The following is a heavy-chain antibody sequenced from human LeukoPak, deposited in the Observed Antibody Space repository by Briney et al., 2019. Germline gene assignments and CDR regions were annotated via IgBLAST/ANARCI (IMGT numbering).Heavy chain of an antibody. CDR2: IIPIFGTA. Sequence: GASVKVSCKASGGTFSSYAISWVRQAPGQGLEWMGGIIPIFGTANYAQKFQGRVTITTGESTSTAYMELSSLRSEDTAVYYCARRGGDNAFDIWGQGTMVTVSS. V-gene: IGHV1-69*05. J-gene: IGHJ3*02. CDR3: ARRGGDNAFDI. D-gene: IGHD2-21*02. CDR1: GGTFSSYA.